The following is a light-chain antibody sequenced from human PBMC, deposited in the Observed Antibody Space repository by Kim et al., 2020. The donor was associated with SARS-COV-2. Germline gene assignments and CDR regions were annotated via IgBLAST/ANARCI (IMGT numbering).Light chain of an antibody. CDR2: WAS. Sequence: DIVMTQSPDSLAVSLGERATINCKSSQTVLYNSNNKNYLAWYQQKSGQPPKLLLYWASSRESGVPDRFSGSGSGTDFTLTISSLQAEDVAVYYCQQYYTPPPTFGQGTKLEI. CDR3: QQYYTPPPT. V-gene: IGKV4-1*01. CDR1: QTVLYNSNNKNY. J-gene: IGKJ1*01.